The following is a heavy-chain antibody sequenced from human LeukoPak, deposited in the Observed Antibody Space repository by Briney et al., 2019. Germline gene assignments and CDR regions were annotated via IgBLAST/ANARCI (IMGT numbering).Heavy chain of an antibody. CDR3: ARIGYSSSSFDY. CDR2: ITRFGDI. D-gene: IGHD6-6*01. CDR1: GGSFSGYY. J-gene: IGHJ4*02. Sequence: SETLSLTCSVYGGSFSGYYWSWVRQPPGKGLEWIGEITRFGDINYNPSLKSRVTMSLDMSRNHFSLELSSVTAADTAMYYCARIGYSSSSFDYWGQGTLVIVSS. V-gene: IGHV4-34*01.